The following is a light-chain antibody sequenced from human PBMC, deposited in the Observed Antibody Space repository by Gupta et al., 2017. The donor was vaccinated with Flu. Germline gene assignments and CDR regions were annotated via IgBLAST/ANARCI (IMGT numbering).Light chain of an antibody. CDR1: QSISSY. J-gene: IGKJ1*01. V-gene: IGKV1-39*01. Sequence: IPITQSPSSLSASVGDRVTITCRASQSISSYLNWYQQKPGKAPKLLIYAASSLQSGGPSRLSGSGCGTDCTRIISSRQPEDFAADYCQLSDRTRTWTFGQGTKVEIK. CDR3: QLSDRTRTWT. CDR2: AAS.